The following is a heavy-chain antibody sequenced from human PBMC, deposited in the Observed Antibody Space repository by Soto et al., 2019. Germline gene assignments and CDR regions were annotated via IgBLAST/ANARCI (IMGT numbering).Heavy chain of an antibody. Sequence: PGWSLRLSCAASGFTFNNYAMSWVRRAPGKGLEWVSGISGSGRSTYYADSVKGRFTISRDTSRNTVYLQMNSLRGEGTAVYYCSKDDAPAAPSILDSWGRGTLVPVSS. V-gene: IGHV3-23*01. CDR1: GFTFNNYA. CDR2: ISGSGRST. CDR3: SKDDAPAAPSILDS. J-gene: IGHJ5*02. D-gene: IGHD2-15*01.